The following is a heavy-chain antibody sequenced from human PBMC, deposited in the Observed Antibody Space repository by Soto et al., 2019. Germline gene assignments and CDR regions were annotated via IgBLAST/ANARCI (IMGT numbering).Heavy chain of an antibody. CDR2: INAGNGNT. Sequence: ASVKVSCKASGYTFTSYAMHWVRQAPGQRLEWMGWINAGNGNTKYSQKFQGRVTITRDTSASTAYMELSSLRSEDTAVYYCASQGIQRDSQRITIFGVVTSKDYYYYMEVWGKGTTVTV. J-gene: IGHJ6*03. CDR3: ASQGIQRDSQRITIFGVVTSKDYYYYMEV. D-gene: IGHD3-3*01. CDR1: GYTFTSYA. V-gene: IGHV1-3*01.